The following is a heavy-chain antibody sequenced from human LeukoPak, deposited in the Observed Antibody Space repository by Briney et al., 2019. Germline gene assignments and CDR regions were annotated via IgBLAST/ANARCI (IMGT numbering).Heavy chain of an antibody. D-gene: IGHD1-26*01. CDR2: ITGGGLT. CDR1: GFIFSNYG. J-gene: IGHJ4*02. V-gene: IGHV3-23*01. Sequence: GGSLRLSCAASGFIFSNYGMNWVRQAPGKGLEWVSGITGGGLTYYASSVKGRFTISRDNSKNTLYLQMNSLRAEDTAVYYCAKDPSSGSYYVGWDYWGQGTLVTVSS. CDR3: AKDPSSGSYYVGWDY.